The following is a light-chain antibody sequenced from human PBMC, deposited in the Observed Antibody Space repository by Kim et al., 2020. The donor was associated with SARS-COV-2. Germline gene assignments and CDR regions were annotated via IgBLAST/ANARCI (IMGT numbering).Light chain of an antibody. CDR1: QGISSY. J-gene: IGKJ2*01. CDR2: AAS. V-gene: IGKV1-9*01. CDR3: QHLNSYPLA. Sequence: DIQLTQSPSFLSASVGDRVTITCRASQGISSYLAWYQQKPGKAPKLLIYAASTLQTGVPSRFSGSGSGTEFTLTISSLQPEDFATYYCQHLNSYPLAFGQGTKLEI.